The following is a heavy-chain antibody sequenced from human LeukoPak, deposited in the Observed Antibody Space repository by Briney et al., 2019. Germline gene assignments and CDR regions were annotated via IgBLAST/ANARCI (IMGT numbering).Heavy chain of an antibody. J-gene: IGHJ3*02. D-gene: IGHD4-17*01. CDR3: ATTYGDYRVAFDI. Sequence: PGGSLRLSCAASGFTFSSYAMSWVRQAPGKGLEWVSAISGSGGSTYYADSVKGLFTISRDNSKNTLYLQMNSLRAEDTAVYYCATTYGDYRVAFDIWGQGTMVTVSS. CDR2: ISGSGGST. CDR1: GFTFSSYA. V-gene: IGHV3-23*01.